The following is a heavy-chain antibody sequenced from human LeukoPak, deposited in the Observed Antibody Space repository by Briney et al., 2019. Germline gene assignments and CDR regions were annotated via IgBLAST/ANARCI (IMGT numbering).Heavy chain of an antibody. J-gene: IGHJ4*02. CDR1: GYSFTSYW. CDR3: ARSHYCSGGGCYGDY. Sequence: GESLKISCKGSGYSFTSYWIGWVRQMPGKGLEWMGIIYPGDSDTRYSPSFRGQVTISADKSISTAYLQWSSLKASDTAMYYCARSHYCSGGGCYGDYWGQGTLVTVSS. D-gene: IGHD2-15*01. V-gene: IGHV5-51*01. CDR2: IYPGDSDT.